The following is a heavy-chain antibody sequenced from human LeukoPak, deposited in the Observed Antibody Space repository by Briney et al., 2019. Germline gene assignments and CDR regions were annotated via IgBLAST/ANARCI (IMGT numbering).Heavy chain of an antibody. CDR2: IWYDGSNK. D-gene: IGHD6-19*01. V-gene: IGHV3-33*01. J-gene: IGHJ6*02. Sequence: EGSLRLSCAASGFTFSSYGMHWVRQAPGKGLEWVAVIWYDGSNKYYADSVKGRFTISRDNSKNTLYLQMNSLRAEDTAVYYCARDRWLVQGDGMDVWGQGTTVTVSS. CDR3: ARDRWLVQGDGMDV. CDR1: GFTFSSYG.